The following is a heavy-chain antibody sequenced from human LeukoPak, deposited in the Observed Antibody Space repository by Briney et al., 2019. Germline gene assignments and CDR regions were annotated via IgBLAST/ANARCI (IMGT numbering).Heavy chain of an antibody. J-gene: IGHJ4*02. CDR2: IYHSGST. D-gene: IGHD3-10*01. Sequence: PSQTLSLTCTVSGGSISSGGYYWSWIRQPPGKGLEWIGYIYHSGSTYYNPSLKSRVTISVDRSKNQFSLKLSSVTAADTAVYYCARDVGRGALDYWDQGTLVTVSS. CDR1: GGSISSGGYY. CDR3: ARDVGRGALDY. V-gene: IGHV4-30-2*01.